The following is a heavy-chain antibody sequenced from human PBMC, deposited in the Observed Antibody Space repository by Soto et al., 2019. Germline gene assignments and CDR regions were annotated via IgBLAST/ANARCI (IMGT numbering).Heavy chain of an antibody. CDR2: IYYSRTN. Sequence: PSETLSLTCTVSGGSVSSGSYYWSWIRQPLGKGLEGIGYIYYSRTNNYNPTHKRRVTISVDTSKNPFSLKMSSVTAADTAVYYCARVDGYYFPVWWFDPWGQGTLVTVSS. CDR3: ARVDGYYFPVWWFDP. V-gene: IGHV4-61*01. D-gene: IGHD3-22*01. J-gene: IGHJ5*02. CDR1: GGSVSSGSYY.